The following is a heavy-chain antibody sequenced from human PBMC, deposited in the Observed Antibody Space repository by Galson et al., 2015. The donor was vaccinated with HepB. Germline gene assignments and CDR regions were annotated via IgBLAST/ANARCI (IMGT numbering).Heavy chain of an antibody. J-gene: IGHJ5*02. CDR1: GFTFSSYS. CDR3: ARDALGWELPGP. D-gene: IGHD1-26*01. V-gene: IGHV3-21*01. CDR2: IRTTGDYT. Sequence: SLRLSCAASGFTFSSYSMIWVRQAPGKGLEWVSSIRTTGDYTYYADSVKGRFTISRDNAENSLYLEMSSLRADDAAVYYCARDALGWELPGPSGQGTLVTVSS.